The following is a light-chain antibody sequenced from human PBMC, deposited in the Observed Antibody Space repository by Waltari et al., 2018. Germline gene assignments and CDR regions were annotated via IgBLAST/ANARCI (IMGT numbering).Light chain of an antibody. CDR2: LGS. J-gene: IGKJ1*01. Sequence: DIVVTQSPLSLPVTPGEPASISCRCSQSLLHSNGYNYLDWYLQKPGQSPQLLIYLGSNRASGVPDRFSGSGSGTDFTLKISRVEAEDVGVYYCMQSLQTLWTFGQGTKVEIK. CDR3: MQSLQTLWT. CDR1: QSLLHSNGYNY. V-gene: IGKV2-28*01.